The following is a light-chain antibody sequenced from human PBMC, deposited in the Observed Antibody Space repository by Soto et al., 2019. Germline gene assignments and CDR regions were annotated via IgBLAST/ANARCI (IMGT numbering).Light chain of an antibody. CDR3: AAWDDSLSGYV. CDR2: NNN. Sequence: QSVLPQPPSASGTPGQRVSISCSGSGSNIGSNTVNWYQQLPGTAPKLLMYNNNQRPSGVPDRFSGSKSGTSASLAISGLQSEDEADYYCAAWDDSLSGYVFGTGTKVTVL. J-gene: IGLJ1*01. V-gene: IGLV1-44*01. CDR1: GSNIGSNT.